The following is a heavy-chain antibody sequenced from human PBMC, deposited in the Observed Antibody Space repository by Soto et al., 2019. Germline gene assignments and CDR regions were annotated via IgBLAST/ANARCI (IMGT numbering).Heavy chain of an antibody. J-gene: IGHJ4*02. Sequence: EVQLVESGGGLVQPGGSLRLSCAASGFTFSIYWMHWVRQAPGKGLVWVSRINGDGSSTSNADPVKGRFTISRYNANNTLYLEMNSRRDEDTAVYYCSRESMWSPDYWGQGNLVTVSS. CDR1: GFTFSIYW. V-gene: IGHV3-74*01. D-gene: IGHD2-21*01. CDR3: SRESMWSPDY. CDR2: INGDGSST.